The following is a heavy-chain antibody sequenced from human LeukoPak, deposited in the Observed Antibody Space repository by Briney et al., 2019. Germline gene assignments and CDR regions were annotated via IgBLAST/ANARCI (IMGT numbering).Heavy chain of an antibody. D-gene: IGHD3-22*01. Sequence: GGSLRLSCSASGFTFSSYWMSWVRQAPGKGLEWVAKVKQDGSAKDHVDSVKGRFTISRDNAKNLLYLQMNGLRAGDTAVYYCGGAQRVDRGYKSYFDYWGQGTLVTVP. J-gene: IGHJ4*02. CDR2: VKQDGSAK. CDR3: GGAQRVDRGYKSYFDY. CDR1: GFTFSSYW. V-gene: IGHV3-7*04.